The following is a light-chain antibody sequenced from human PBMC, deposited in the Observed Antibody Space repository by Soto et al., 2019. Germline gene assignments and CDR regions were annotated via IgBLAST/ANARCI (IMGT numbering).Light chain of an antibody. J-gene: IGLJ1*01. CDR2: SNN. Sequence: QSVLTQPPSASGTPGKRVTISCSGSSSNIGSNTVNWYQQLPGTAPKLLIYSNNQRPSGVPDRFSGSKSGTSASLAISGLQSEDEADYYCAAWDDSLNGPGYVFGTGTKVTVL. CDR3: AAWDDSLNGPGYV. CDR1: SSNIGSNT. V-gene: IGLV1-44*01.